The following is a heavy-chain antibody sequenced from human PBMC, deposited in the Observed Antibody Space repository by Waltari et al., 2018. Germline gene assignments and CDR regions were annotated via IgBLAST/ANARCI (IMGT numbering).Heavy chain of an antibody. V-gene: IGHV4-61*02. J-gene: IGHJ4*02. D-gene: IGHD4-17*01. CDR1: GGSISSGSYY. CDR2: IYTSGST. Sequence: QVQLQESGPGLVKPSQTLSLTCTVSGGSISSGSYYWSWIRQPAGKGLEWIVRIYTSGSTNYNPSLKSRVTISVDTSKNQFSLKLSSVTAADTAVYYCAREGDYGEHPRLDYWGQGTLVTISS. CDR3: AREGDYGEHPRLDY.